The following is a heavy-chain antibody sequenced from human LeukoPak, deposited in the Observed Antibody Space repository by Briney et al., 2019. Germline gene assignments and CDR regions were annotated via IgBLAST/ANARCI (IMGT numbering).Heavy chain of an antibody. Sequence: PSETLSLTCTVSGGSISSSSYYWGWIRQPPGKGLEWIGSIYYSGSTYYNPSLKSRVTISVDTSKNQFSLKLSSVTAADTAVYYCARGFLEWLYLFDYWGQGTLVTVSS. V-gene: IGHV4-39*07. J-gene: IGHJ4*02. CDR3: ARGFLEWLYLFDY. CDR1: GGSISSSSYY. D-gene: IGHD3-3*01. CDR2: IYYSGST.